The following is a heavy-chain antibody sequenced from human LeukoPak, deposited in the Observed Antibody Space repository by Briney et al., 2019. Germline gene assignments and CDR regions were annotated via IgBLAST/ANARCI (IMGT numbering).Heavy chain of an antibody. CDR1: GFTFSSYA. CDR3: AKTSAGIRGGYFDY. V-gene: IGHV3-23*01. Sequence: PGGSLRLSCGASGFTFSSYAMSWVRQAPGKGLEWVSLINDSGGNTYYADSVKGRFTISRDNSKNTLFLQMSSLRAEDTAVYYCAKTSAGIRGGYFDYWGQGTLVTVSS. CDR2: INDSGGNT. D-gene: IGHD3-10*01. J-gene: IGHJ4*02.